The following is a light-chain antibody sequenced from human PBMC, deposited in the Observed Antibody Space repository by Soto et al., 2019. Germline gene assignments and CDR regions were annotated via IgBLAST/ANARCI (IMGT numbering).Light chain of an antibody. Sequence: DIQMTQSPSSLSASVGNRVTITCRPSQTISNYLNLYQQKPRKAPKYLIHAASTSQNGLPSRFSCRTSGADLSLTIDGREPEDFVTYYCQQSDSFPYTFGRGPNLEI. CDR3: QQSDSFPYT. CDR2: AAS. CDR1: QTISNY. V-gene: IGKV1-39*01. J-gene: IGKJ2*01.